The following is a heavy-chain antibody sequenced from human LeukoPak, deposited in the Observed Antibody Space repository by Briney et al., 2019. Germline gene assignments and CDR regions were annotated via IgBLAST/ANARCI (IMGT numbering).Heavy chain of an antibody. CDR2: IYYSGST. V-gene: IGHV4-59*01. Sequence: PSETLSLTCTVSGGSISTYYGSWIRQPPGKGLEWIGYIYYSGSTNYNSSLKSRVTISVDTSKNQFSLKLSSVTAADTAVYYCARDCCSSTSCYAGRWFDPWGQGTLVTVSS. J-gene: IGHJ5*02. D-gene: IGHD2-2*01. CDR3: ARDCCSSTSCYAGRWFDP. CDR1: GGSISTYY.